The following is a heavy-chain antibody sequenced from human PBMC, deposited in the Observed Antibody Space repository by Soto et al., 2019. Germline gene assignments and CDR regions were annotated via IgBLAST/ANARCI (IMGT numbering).Heavy chain of an antibody. Sequence: ASVKVSCKASGYTFTGYYIHWVRQAPGQGLEWMGWISAYNGNTNYAQKLQGRVTMTTDTSTSTAYMELRSLRSDDTAVYYCARSYYDFWSGYYTGEIDPWGQGTLVTVSS. CDR2: ISAYNGNT. CDR1: GYTFTGYY. D-gene: IGHD3-3*01. V-gene: IGHV1-18*04. CDR3: ARSYYDFWSGYYTGEIDP. J-gene: IGHJ5*02.